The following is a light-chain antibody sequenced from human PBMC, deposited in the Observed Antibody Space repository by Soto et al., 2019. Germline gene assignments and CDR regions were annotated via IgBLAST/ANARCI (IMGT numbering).Light chain of an antibody. V-gene: IGLV1-51*01. Sequence: QSVLTQPPSLSAAPGQKVTISCSGSSSNIGNNFVSWYQHLPGTAPKLLIYDNDKWPSGIPARFSGSKSGTSATLGITGLQTGDEADYYCGTWDSSLSAWVFGGGTKVTVL. CDR2: DND. CDR1: SSNIGNNF. J-gene: IGLJ3*02. CDR3: GTWDSSLSAWV.